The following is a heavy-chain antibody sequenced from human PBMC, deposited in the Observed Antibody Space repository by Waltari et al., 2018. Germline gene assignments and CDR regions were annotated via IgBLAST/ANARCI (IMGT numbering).Heavy chain of an antibody. CDR3: ARGGYYNTFDY. J-gene: IGHJ4*02. V-gene: IGHV4-30-2*01. CDR1: GGSISSGGYS. D-gene: IGHD3-9*01. Sequence: QLQLQESGSGLVKPSQTLSLTCAVSGGSISSGGYSWSWIRQPPGKGLEWIGYIYHSGRTYYNPAVKSRVIISVDRSKNQFSLKLSSVTAADTAVYYCARGGYYNTFDYWGQGTLVTVSS. CDR2: IYHSGRT.